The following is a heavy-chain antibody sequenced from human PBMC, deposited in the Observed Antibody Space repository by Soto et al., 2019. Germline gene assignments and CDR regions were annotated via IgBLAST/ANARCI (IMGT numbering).Heavy chain of an antibody. CDR3: ARVYFDFWSAYFAWFDP. CDR2: IYYNGST. CDR1: GGSLSSGGYY. Sequence: SGTPSLTCTVSGGSLSSGGYYWSWIRPHPGKGLEWNGYIYYNGSTYYNPSLKSRVTISVDTSKNHFSLKLSSLTAADTAVYYCARVYFDFWSAYFAWFDPWGQGTLVTVSS. V-gene: IGHV4-31*03. J-gene: IGHJ5*02. D-gene: IGHD3-3*01.